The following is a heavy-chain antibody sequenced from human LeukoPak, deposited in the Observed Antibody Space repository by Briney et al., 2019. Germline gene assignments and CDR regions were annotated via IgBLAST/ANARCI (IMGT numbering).Heavy chain of an antibody. D-gene: IGHD3-10*01. CDR2: INADNSGT. CDR1: GYTFTDYY. V-gene: IGHV1-2*02. Sequence: ASVKVSCKASGYTFTDYYIHWVRQAPGQGLGWMGWINADNSGTNYAQKFQGRVTMTRDTSISTAYMELSRLRSDDTAVYYCARLLAEGNYWGQGTLVTVSS. CDR3: ARLLAEGNY. J-gene: IGHJ4*02.